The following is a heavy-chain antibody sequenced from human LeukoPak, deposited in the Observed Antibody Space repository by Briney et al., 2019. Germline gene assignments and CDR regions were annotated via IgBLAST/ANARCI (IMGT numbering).Heavy chain of an antibody. CDR2: INHSGST. Sequence: SETLSLTCAVYGGSFSGYYWSWIRQPPGKGLEWIGEINHSGSTNYNPSLKSRVTISVDTSKNQFSLKLSSVTAADTAVYYCAIADGYNFPYFDYWGQGTLVTVSS. J-gene: IGHJ4*02. V-gene: IGHV4-34*01. D-gene: IGHD5-24*01. CDR3: AIADGYNFPYFDY. CDR1: GGSFSGYY.